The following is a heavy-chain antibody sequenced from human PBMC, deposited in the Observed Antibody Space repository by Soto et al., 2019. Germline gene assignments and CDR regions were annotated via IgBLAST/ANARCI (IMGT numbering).Heavy chain of an antibody. CDR1: GFTFISYA. D-gene: IGHD3-10*01. J-gene: IGHJ2*01. Sequence: EVQLLESGGGLVQPGGSLRLSCAASGFTFISYAMNWVRQAPGKGLQWVSAISGGGDATFYADSVKGRFTISRDNSRNKVTLQMNGRGADDTAVYYCARKVPGSTTRPDYWYFDLWGRGTLVTVSS. V-gene: IGHV3-23*01. CDR2: ISGGGDAT. CDR3: ARKVPGSTTRPDYWYFDL.